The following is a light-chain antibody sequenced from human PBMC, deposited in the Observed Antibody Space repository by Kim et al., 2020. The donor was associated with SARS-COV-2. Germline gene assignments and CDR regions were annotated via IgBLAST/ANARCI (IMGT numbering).Light chain of an antibody. J-gene: IGKJ2*01. Sequence: SPGERASLSCRASEIISSSHLAWYQQKPGQAPRLLIYGASSRATGIPDRFSGSASGRDFTLTISRLEPEDFAVYYCQQYAGALPNAFGQGTKLEI. CDR1: EIISSSH. CDR3: QQYAGALPNA. CDR2: GAS. V-gene: IGKV3-20*01.